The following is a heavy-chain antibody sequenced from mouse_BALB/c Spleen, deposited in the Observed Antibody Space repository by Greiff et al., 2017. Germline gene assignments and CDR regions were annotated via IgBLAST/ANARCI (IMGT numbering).Heavy chain of an antibody. CDR2: IDPANGNT. CDR1: GFNIKDTY. V-gene: IGHV14-3*02. CDR3: ARTGIAY. J-gene: IGHJ3*01. D-gene: IGHD4-1*01. Sequence: EVKVVESGAELVKPGASVKLSCTASGFNIKDTYMHWVKQRPEQGLEWIGRIDPANGNTKYDPKFQGKATITADTSSNTAYLQLSSLTSEDTAVYYCARTGIAYWGQGTLVTVSA.